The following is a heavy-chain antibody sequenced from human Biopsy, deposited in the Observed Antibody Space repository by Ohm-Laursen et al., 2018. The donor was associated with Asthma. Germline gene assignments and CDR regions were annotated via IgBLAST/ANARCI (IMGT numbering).Heavy chain of an antibody. Sequence: SVKVSCKASGGTLNNYAINWVRQAPGQGLEWMGGVSPIFGAIRYAQNFQGRVTITADVFTNTVHMELSSLRSEDTAVYYCAREVSTVDYGYYYFAMDVWGQGTTVTVSS. J-gene: IGHJ6*02. V-gene: IGHV1-69*13. CDR2: VSPIFGAI. D-gene: IGHD4-17*01. CDR1: GGTLNNYA. CDR3: AREVSTVDYGYYYFAMDV.